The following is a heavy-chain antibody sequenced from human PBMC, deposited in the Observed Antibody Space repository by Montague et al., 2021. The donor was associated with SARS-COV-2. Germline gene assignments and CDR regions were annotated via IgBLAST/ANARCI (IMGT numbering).Heavy chain of an antibody. D-gene: IGHD2-21*01. CDR3: ARLRGGTPGEH. V-gene: IGHV4-39*07. CDR2: LYYSGAT. Sequence: SETLSLTCTVSGGSISDSNFHWGWIRQPPGKGLEWIGTLYYSGATXYXXSLKSRVTTSMDTSKNQFSLKLTSATAADTAVYYCARLRGGTPGEHWGQGALVTVSS. CDR1: GGSISDSNFH. J-gene: IGHJ1*01.